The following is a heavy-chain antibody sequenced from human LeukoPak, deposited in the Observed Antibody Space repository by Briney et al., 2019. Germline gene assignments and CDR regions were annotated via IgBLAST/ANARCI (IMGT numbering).Heavy chain of an antibody. CDR3: ARVISSSLYYYYYYGMDV. CDR1: GFTFSSYS. Sequence: GGSLRLSCAASGFTFSSYSMNWVRQAPGKGLEWVSSIGSSNSYIYYADSVKGRFTISRDNAKNSLYLQMNSLRAEDTAVYYCARVISSSLYYYYYYGMDVWGQGTTVSVSS. V-gene: IGHV3-21*01. J-gene: IGHJ6*02. CDR2: IGSSNSYI. D-gene: IGHD6-13*01.